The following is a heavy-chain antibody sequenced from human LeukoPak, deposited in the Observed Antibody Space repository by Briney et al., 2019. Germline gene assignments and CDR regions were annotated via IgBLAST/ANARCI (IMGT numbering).Heavy chain of an antibody. D-gene: IGHD3-16*01. J-gene: IGHJ5*02. CDR1: GYTFTNYW. Sequence: GESLKISCKGSGYTFTNYWIGWVRQIPGKGLEWKGIIYPGDSDARYSPSFEGQVTISADKSISTAYLQWRSLRASDTAIYYCARHPYTSSCTIPQCYRWFDTWGQGTLVTVSS. CDR3: ARHPYTSSCTIPQCYRWFDT. CDR2: IYPGDSDA. V-gene: IGHV5-51*01.